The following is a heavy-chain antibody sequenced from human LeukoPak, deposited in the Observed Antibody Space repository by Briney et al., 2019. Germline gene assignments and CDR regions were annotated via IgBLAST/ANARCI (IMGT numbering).Heavy chain of an antibody. J-gene: IGHJ6*02. CDR1: GASISGYY. CDR2: IYYSGRT. Sequence: SETLSLTCNVSGASISGYYWSWIRQPPGKGLEWIGYIYYSGRTTYNPSLKTRVPISRDTSKNHFSLKLNSVTAADTAVYYCARAAQHYYYGMDVWGHGTTVTVSS. V-gene: IGHV4-59*01. CDR3: ARAAQHYYYGMDV.